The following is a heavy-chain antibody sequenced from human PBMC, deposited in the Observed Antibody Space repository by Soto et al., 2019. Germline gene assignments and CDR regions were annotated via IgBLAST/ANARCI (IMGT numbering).Heavy chain of an antibody. CDR3: AASLIGAFDI. CDR2: IKQDGSEK. V-gene: IGHV3-7*05. CDR1: GCTFSNCW. Sequence: GGSLRLSCAASGCTFSNCWAFWVRQAPGKGLEWVANIKQDGSEKYHVESVKGRFTISRDNAKNSLYLQMNSLRAEDTAVYYCAASLIGAFDIWGQGTMVTVSS. J-gene: IGHJ3*02.